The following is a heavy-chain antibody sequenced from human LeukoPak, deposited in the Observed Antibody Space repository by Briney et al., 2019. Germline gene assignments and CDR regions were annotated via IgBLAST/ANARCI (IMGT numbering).Heavy chain of an antibody. CDR1: GGSISSYY. D-gene: IGHD6-13*01. V-gene: IGHV4-59*08. J-gene: IGHJ4*02. CDR2: IYYSGST. Sequence: SETLSLTCTVSGGSISSYYWSWIRQPPGKGLEWIGYIYYSGSTNYNPSLKSRVTISVDTSKNQFSLKLSSVTAADTAVYYCARTSGSSSWYSRAYFWGQGTLVTVSS. CDR3: ARTSGSSSWYSRAYF.